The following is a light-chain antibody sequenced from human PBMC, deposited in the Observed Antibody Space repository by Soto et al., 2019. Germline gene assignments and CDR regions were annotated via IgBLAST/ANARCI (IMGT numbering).Light chain of an antibody. Sequence: EIVMTQSPATLSVSPGERATLSCRASQSVGSNLAWYQLKPGQAPRLLIYGASTRATGIPARFSGSGSGTDFTPTISSLQSEDFAIYFCQRYNNWPPDRTFGQGTKVESK. J-gene: IGKJ1*01. CDR2: GAS. V-gene: IGKV3-15*01. CDR1: QSVGSN. CDR3: QRYNNWPPDRT.